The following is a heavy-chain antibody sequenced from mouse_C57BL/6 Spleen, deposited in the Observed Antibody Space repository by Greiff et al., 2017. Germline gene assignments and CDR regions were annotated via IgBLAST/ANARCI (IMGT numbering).Heavy chain of an antibody. CDR3: TRIDYGYDFDY. V-gene: IGHV6-3*01. D-gene: IGHD2-2*01. J-gene: IGHJ2*01. CDR2: IRLKADNYAT. Sequence: EVKLLESGGGLVQPGGSMKLSCVASGFTFSNYWMNWVRQSPEKGLEWVAQIRLKADNYATNYTESVKGRFTISRDDSKSSVYLQMNNLRAEDTGIYYCTRIDYGYDFDYWGQGTTLTVSS. CDR1: GFTFSNYW.